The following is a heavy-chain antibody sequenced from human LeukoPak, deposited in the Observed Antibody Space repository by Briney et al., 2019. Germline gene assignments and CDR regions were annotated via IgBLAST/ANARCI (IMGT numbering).Heavy chain of an antibody. J-gene: IGHJ4*02. CDR3: AKDITVTTFRFDY. Sequence: GGSLRLSCAASGFTFSSYAMSWVRQAPGKGLEWVSAISGSGGSTYYADSVKGRFTISRDNSKNTLYLQMNSPRAEDTAVYYCAKDITVTTFRFDYWGQGTLVTVSS. CDR2: ISGSGGST. D-gene: IGHD4-17*01. V-gene: IGHV3-23*01. CDR1: GFTFSSYA.